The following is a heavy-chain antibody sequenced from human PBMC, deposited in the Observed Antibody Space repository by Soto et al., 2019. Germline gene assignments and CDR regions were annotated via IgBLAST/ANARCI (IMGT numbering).Heavy chain of an antibody. D-gene: IGHD2-8*02. CDR3: AKKASLTPGPPYFDY. CDR2: VHDSWGS. Sequence: SETLSLTCTVSGGSISNYYWSRFRQTPGKGLEWIGYVHDSWGSNYNPSLKSRVAISLDTSKSQFSLKLTSVTATDTAIYYCAKKASLTPGPPYFDYWGQGTLVTVSS. CDR1: GGSISNYY. J-gene: IGHJ4*02. V-gene: IGHV4-59*08.